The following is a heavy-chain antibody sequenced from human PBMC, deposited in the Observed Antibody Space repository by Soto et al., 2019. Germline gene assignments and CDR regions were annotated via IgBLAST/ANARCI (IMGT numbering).Heavy chain of an antibody. D-gene: IGHD2-15*01. V-gene: IGHV1-69*13. Sequence: SVKVSCKASGGTFSSYAISWVRQAPGQGLEWMGGIIPIFGTANYAQKFQGRVTITADESTSTAYMELSSLRSEDTAIYYCAQPPAGVSGGTLWYYYGLDVLGQGTTVTVSS. CDR3: AQPPAGVSGGTLWYYYGLDV. J-gene: IGHJ6*02. CDR2: IIPIFGTA. CDR1: GGTFSSYA.